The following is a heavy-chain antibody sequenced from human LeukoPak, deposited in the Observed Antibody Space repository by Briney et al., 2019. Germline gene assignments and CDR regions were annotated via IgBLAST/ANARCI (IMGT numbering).Heavy chain of an antibody. CDR1: GYSFTGYY. CDR3: ASHGYCSGGSCYSDFQPFDY. J-gene: IGHJ4*02. V-gene: IGHV1-2*02. Sequence: VASVKVSCKAYGYSFTGYYMHWVRQAPGQGLEWMGWINPNSGVTNSAQKFQGRVNMTRDTSISTAYMELSSLRSEDTAVYYCASHGYCSGGSCYSDFQPFDYWGQGTLVTVSS. CDR2: INPNSGVT. D-gene: IGHD2-15*01.